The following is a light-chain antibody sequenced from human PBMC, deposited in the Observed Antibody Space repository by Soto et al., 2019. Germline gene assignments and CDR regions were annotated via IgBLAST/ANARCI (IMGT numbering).Light chain of an antibody. V-gene: IGKV2-30*02. Sequence: VVMTQSPLSLPVTLGQPASISCRSSQSLIHSDGDTYLNWFQQRPGQSPRRIIYKVSDRDSGVPDRFSGSGSGTDFTLKISRVEAEDVGVYYCMQGTHWPWTFGQGTEVEIK. CDR1: QSLIHSDGDTY. J-gene: IGKJ1*01. CDR3: MQGTHWPWT. CDR2: KVS.